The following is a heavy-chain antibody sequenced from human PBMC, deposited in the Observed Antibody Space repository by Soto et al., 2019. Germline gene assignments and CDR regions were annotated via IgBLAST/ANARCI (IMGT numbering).Heavy chain of an antibody. D-gene: IGHD3-10*01. V-gene: IGHV1-69*13. Sequence: SVKVSCKASGGTFSSYAISWVRQAPGQGLEWMGGIIPIFGTANYAQKFQGRVTITADESTSAAYMELSSLRSEDTAVYYCARDITYYGSGRLNWFDPWGQGTLVTVSS. CDR1: GGTFSSYA. CDR3: ARDITYYGSGRLNWFDP. J-gene: IGHJ5*02. CDR2: IIPIFGTA.